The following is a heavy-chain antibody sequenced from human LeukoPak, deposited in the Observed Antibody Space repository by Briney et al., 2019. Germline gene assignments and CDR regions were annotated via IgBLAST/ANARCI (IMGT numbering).Heavy chain of an antibody. J-gene: IGHJ4*02. Sequence: GGSLRLXCAASGFTYSSYAMHWVRQAPGKGLEYVSGISTNGGSTNYANSVKGRFTISRDNSKNTLYLQMGSLRAEDMAVYYCARDHGSGSYSDYWGQGTLVTVSS. CDR1: GFTYSSYA. V-gene: IGHV3-64*01. CDR3: ARDHGSGSYSDY. D-gene: IGHD1-26*01. CDR2: ISTNGGST.